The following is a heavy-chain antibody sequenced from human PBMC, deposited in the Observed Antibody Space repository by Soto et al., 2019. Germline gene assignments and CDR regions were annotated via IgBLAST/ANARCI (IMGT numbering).Heavy chain of an antibody. V-gene: IGHV4-31*03. Sequence: QVQLQESGPGLVKPSQTLSLTCTVSGGSIRSCGYYWSWIRQHPGKGLEWIGYIYYSGSTYYNPSLNSRVTISVDTSKNQFSLKLSSVTAADTAVYYCARSVFTATFPVFDYWGQGTLVTVSS. J-gene: IGHJ4*02. CDR2: IYYSGST. CDR3: ARSVFTATFPVFDY. D-gene: IGHD2-21*01. CDR1: GGSIRSCGYY.